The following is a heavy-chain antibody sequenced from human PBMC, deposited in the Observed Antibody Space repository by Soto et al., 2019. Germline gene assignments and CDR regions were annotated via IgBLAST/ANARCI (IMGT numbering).Heavy chain of an antibody. V-gene: IGHV3-73*01. CDR2: IRNKVDSYQT. J-gene: IGHJ4*02. CDR3: CRRDARWGSCDY. CDR1: GLTFSASA. D-gene: IGHD2-21*01. Sequence: GGSLRLSCAASGLTFSASAMHWARQAPGKGLEWVGRIRNKVDSYQTVYAAPVNGRFTISRDDSKNMAYLQMNSLTIEDTAVYYCCRRDARWGSCDYWGQGTRVTVSS.